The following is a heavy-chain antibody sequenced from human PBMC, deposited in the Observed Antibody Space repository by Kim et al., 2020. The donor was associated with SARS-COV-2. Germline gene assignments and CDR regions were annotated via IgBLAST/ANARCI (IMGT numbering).Heavy chain of an antibody. CDR2: IWLDGSHK. D-gene: IGHD2-15*01. V-gene: IGHV3-33*01. J-gene: IGHJ6*03. CDR3: AREILTSYYYYMDV. Sequence: GGSLRLSCEASGFIFSSYGMHWVRQAPGKGLEWVALIWLDGSHKLYGDPVTGRFSISRDNSKNTVYQQMNSLTADDTAVYYCAREILTSYYYYMDVWGKGTTVTVSS. CDR1: GFIFSSYG.